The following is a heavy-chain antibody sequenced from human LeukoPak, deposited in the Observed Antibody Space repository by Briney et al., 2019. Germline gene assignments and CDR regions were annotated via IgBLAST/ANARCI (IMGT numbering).Heavy chain of an antibody. D-gene: IGHD2-2*01. J-gene: IGHJ6*03. CDR3: ARSCSSTSCLIYYYYYMDV. CDR2: IYYSGST. CDR1: GGSISSYY. V-gene: IGHV4-59*01. Sequence: SETLSLTCTVSGGSISSYYWSWIRQPPGKGLEWIGYIYYSGSTNYNPSLKSRVTISVDTSKNQFSLKLSSVTAADTAVYYCARSCSSTSCLIYYYYYMDVWGKGTTVTVSS.